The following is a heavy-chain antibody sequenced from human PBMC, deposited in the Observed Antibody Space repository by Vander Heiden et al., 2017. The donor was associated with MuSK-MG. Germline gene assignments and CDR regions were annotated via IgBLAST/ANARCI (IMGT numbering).Heavy chain of an antibody. D-gene: IGHD4-17*01. V-gene: IGHV3-30*04. CDR2: ISYDGSNK. J-gene: IGHJ4*02. CDR1: GFTFSSYA. CDR3: ASPPLPYGDYGHFDY. Sequence: QVQLVESGGGVVQPGRSRRPSCAASGFTFSSYAMHWVRQAPGKGLEWVAVISYDGSNKYYADSVKGRFTISRDNSKNTLYLQMNSLRAEDTAVYYCASPPLPYGDYGHFDYWGQGTLVTVSS.